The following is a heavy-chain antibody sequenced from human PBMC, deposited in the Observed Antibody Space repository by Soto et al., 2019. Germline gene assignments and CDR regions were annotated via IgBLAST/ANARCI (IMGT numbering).Heavy chain of an antibody. CDR1: GDSINNNDYY. D-gene: IGHD3-22*01. Sequence: PSETLSLTCTVSGDSINNNDYYWNWIRQTPGKGLEWIGYVYYSGSTYYIPSLKSRLSMSVDTSKNQFSLKLSPVTAADTAIYYCARMSYYYDKWYFDLWGRGXLVTVSS. CDR2: VYYSGST. J-gene: IGHJ2*01. V-gene: IGHV4-30-4*01. CDR3: ARMSYYYDKWYFDL.